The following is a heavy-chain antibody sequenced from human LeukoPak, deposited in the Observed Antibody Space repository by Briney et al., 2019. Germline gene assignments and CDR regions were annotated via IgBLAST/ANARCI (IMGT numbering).Heavy chain of an antibody. CDR1: GVSISNDDYY. Sequence: PSETLSLTCTVSGVSISNDDYYWNWIRQPPGKGLEWIGYIYYSGSTYFNPSLKSRVSFSLDTSKNQFSLNLTSVTAADTAVYFCARTNLYDVLTGFFDYWGQGSLVTVSS. J-gene: IGHJ4*02. D-gene: IGHD3-9*01. CDR2: IYYSGST. V-gene: IGHV4-30-4*01. CDR3: ARTNLYDVLTGFFDY.